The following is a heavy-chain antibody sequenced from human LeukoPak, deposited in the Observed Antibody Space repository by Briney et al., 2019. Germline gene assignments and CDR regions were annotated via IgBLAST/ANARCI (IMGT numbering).Heavy chain of an antibody. J-gene: IGHJ5*02. CDR3: AKAGQFDN. Sequence: PGGSLRLSCAASGFTFDTYGMSWVRQGPGKGLEWVSSIRHSGTSTLYADSVKGRFTISRDNSKNMVYLQMSSLRDEDTAVYYCAKAGQFDNWGQGTLVTVSP. V-gene: IGHV3-23*01. CDR1: GFTFDTYG. CDR2: IRHSGTST.